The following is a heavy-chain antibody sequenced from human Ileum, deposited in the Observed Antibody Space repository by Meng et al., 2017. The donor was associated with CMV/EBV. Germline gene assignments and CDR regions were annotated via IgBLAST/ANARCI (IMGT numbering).Heavy chain of an antibody. D-gene: IGHD3-10*01. CDR1: YTFTGYY. Sequence: YTFTGYYMHWVQQAPGQGLEWMGWINPNSGGTNYAQKFQGRVTMTRDTSISTAYMELSRLRSDDTAVYYCAREVNGFDYGSGSHGYWGQGTLVTVSS. CDR2: INPNSGGT. CDR3: AREVNGFDYGSGSHGY. J-gene: IGHJ4*02. V-gene: IGHV1-2*02.